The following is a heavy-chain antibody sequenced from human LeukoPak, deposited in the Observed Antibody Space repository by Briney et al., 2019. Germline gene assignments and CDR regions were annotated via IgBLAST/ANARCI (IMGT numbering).Heavy chain of an antibody. J-gene: IGHJ4*02. D-gene: IGHD5-18*01. CDR1: GGSFSGYY. CDR3: ARMVSFDY. V-gene: IGHV4-34*01. Sequence: TSETLSLSCAVYGGSFSGYYWSWIRQPPGKGLEWIGEINHSGSTNYNPSLKSRVTISVDTSKNQFSLKLSSVTAADTAVYYCARMVSFDYWGQGTLVTVSS. CDR2: INHSGST.